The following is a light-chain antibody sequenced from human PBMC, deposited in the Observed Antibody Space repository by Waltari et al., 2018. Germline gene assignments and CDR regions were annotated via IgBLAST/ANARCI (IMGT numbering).Light chain of an antibody. J-gene: IGLJ2*01. CDR3: CSYAGSSTLL. Sequence: QSALTQPASVSGSPGQSITVSCTGTSSDVGSYNLVSWYQQHPGKAPKLMIYEGSKRPSGVSNRFSGSKSGNTASLTISWLQAEDEADYYCCSYAGSSTLLFGGGTKVTVL. CDR1: SSDVGSYNL. CDR2: EGS. V-gene: IGLV2-23*01.